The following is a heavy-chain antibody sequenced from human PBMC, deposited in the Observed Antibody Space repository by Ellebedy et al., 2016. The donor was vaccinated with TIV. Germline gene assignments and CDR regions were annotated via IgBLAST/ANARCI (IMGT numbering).Heavy chain of an antibody. V-gene: IGHV3-30-3*01. Sequence: GESLKISCAASGFTFSSYAMHWVRQAPGKGLEWVAVISYDGSNKYYADSVKGRFTISRDNSKNTLYLQMNSLRAEDTAVYYCAGAVAGTREFDPWGQGTLVTVSS. J-gene: IGHJ5*02. CDR3: AGAVAGTREFDP. CDR1: GFTFSSYA. CDR2: ISYDGSNK. D-gene: IGHD6-19*01.